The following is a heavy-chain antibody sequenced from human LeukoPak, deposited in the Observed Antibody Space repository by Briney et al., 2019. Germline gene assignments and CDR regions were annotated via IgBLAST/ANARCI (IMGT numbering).Heavy chain of an antibody. D-gene: IGHD6-13*01. CDR1: GGSISSGGYY. J-gene: IGHJ6*03. CDR3: ARDLIAAAGYYYYMDV. Sequence: PSETLSLTCTVSGGSISSGGYYWSWIRQPPGKGLEWIGYIYHSGSTYYNPSLKSRVTISVDRSKNQFSLKLSSVTAADTAVYYCARDLIAAAGYYYYMDVWGKGTTVTVSS. V-gene: IGHV4-30-2*01. CDR2: IYHSGST.